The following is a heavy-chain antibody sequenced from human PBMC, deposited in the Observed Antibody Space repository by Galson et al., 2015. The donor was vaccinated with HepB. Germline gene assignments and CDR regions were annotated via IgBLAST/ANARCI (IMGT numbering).Heavy chain of an antibody. V-gene: IGHV3-23*01. D-gene: IGHD1-7*01. CDR3: AKDGAPNYVDAFDI. Sequence: SLRLSCAASGFTFSNDAMSWVRQAPGKGLEWVSGISVIGGSTYYADSVKGRFTISRDNSKNTLYLQMNSLRAEDTAVYYCAKDGAPNYVDAFDIWGQGTMVTVSS. CDR1: GFTFSNDA. J-gene: IGHJ3*02. CDR2: ISVIGGST.